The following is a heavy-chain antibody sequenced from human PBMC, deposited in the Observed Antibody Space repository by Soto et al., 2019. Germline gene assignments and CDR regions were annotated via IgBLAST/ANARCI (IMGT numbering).Heavy chain of an antibody. CDR1: GATFGGYG. CDR3: VGSGTYYLDY. V-gene: IGHV3-49*03. J-gene: IGHJ4*02. Sequence: GGSLRLSCASSGATFGGYGMNWIRQAPGKGLEWVGFIRSSGTTEYAASVRGRFTISRDDSKNTVSLQMNSLRVEDTAVYYCVGSGTYYLDYWGQGSRVTVS. CDR2: IRSSGTT. D-gene: IGHD3-10*01.